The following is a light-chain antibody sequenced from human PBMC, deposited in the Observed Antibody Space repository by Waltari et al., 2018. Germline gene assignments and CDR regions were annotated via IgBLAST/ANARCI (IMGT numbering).Light chain of an antibody. Sequence: DIQMTQSPSTLSASVGDRVTVTCRASQSISSWLAWYQQKPGKAPNLLIYKASSLESGVPSRFSGSGSGTEFTLTISSLQPDDFTTYYCQQFNEYPWTFGQGTKVEIK. J-gene: IGKJ1*01. CDR3: QQFNEYPWT. V-gene: IGKV1-5*03. CDR1: QSISSW. CDR2: KAS.